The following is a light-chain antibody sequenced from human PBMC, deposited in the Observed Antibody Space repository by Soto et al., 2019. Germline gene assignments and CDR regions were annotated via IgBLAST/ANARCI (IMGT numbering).Light chain of an antibody. J-gene: IGKJ4*01. Sequence: DIQMTQNQSSLSPSVGDRVTITCWASQNIGRFLNWHQQKPGKAPNVLINVASTLRSGVPSRFSGSGSGTDFNLTINSLQPEDFATYFCQQSFTTPLTFGGGTKVDIK. V-gene: IGKV1-39*01. CDR2: VAS. CDR3: QQSFTTPLT. CDR1: QNIGRF.